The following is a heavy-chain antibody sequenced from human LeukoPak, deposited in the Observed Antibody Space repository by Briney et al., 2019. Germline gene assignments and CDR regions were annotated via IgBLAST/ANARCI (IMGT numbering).Heavy chain of an antibody. Sequence: SETLSLTCAVSGDSISLYYWSWIRQPAGSGLECIGRIYSSGGAHYNPSLKSRVTMSVDTSKNQFSLRLTSVTAADTAEYYCARLGYCSTTSCYPDYWGQGTLVTVSS. J-gene: IGHJ4*02. V-gene: IGHV4-4*07. CDR2: IYSSGGA. CDR3: ARLGYCSTTSCYPDY. CDR1: GDSISLYY. D-gene: IGHD2-2*03.